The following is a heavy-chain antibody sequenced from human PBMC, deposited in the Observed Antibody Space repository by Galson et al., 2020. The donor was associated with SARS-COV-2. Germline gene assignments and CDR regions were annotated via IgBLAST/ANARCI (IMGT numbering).Heavy chain of an antibody. Sequence: SGPTLVKPTPIITLNCTFSGFSLSTSGMCVTWIRQPPGKALEWLARIDWVDDKYYSTSLKTRLTISKDTSKNQVVLTMTNMDPVDTATYYCARIQVAAAGIPFDYWGQGTLVTVSS. V-gene: IGHV2-70*11. J-gene: IGHJ4*02. CDR1: GFSLSTSGMC. D-gene: IGHD6-13*01. CDR3: ARIQVAAAGIPFDY. CDR2: IDWVDDK.